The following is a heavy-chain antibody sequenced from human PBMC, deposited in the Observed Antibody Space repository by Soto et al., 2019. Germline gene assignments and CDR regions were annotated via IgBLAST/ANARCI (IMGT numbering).Heavy chain of an antibody. J-gene: IGHJ4*02. CDR1: GVSIINNY. D-gene: IGHD3-10*01. CDR3: ARRGDTFDF. V-gene: IGHV4-4*07. Sequence: SETLSLTCAVSGVSIINNYWTWIRQPAGKGLEWLGRVYSSGRTTYNPSLKSRLTMSVDTSKNQFSLHLTSVTAADTAVYYCARRGDTFDFWGQG. CDR2: VYSSGRT.